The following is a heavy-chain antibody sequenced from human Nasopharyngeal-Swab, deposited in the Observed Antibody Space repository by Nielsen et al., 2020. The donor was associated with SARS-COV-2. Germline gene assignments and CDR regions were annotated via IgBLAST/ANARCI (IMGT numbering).Heavy chain of an antibody. Sequence: ASAKVSCKASGGTFSSYAISWVRQATGQGLEWMGWMNPNSGNTGYAQKFQGRVTITRNTSISTAYMELSSLRSEDTAVYYCARKGRYCSSTSCGNWFDTWGQGTLVTVSS. J-gene: IGHJ5*02. CDR2: MNPNSGNT. V-gene: IGHV1-8*03. D-gene: IGHD2-2*01. CDR1: GGTFSSYA. CDR3: ARKGRYCSSTSCGNWFDT.